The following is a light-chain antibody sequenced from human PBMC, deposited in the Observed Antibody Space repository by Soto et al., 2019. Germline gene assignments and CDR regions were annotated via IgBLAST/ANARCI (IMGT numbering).Light chain of an antibody. V-gene: IGKV1-5*03. CDR2: QAS. Sequence: DIQMTQSPSTLSASVGDRVSITCRASQSISRQLAWYQQKPGKAPNLLIYQASNLETGVPSRFTGSGSGTEFSLTISRLQPDEFASYYCLQYQSYWTFGQGTKLEVK. J-gene: IGKJ1*01. CDR3: LQYQSYWT. CDR1: QSISRQ.